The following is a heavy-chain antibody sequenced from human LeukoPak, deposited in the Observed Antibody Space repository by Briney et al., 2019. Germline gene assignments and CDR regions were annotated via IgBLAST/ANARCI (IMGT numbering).Heavy chain of an antibody. CDR2: ISYDGSNK. J-gene: IGHJ6*04. Sequence: GGSLRLSCSASGFTFSSYAMHWVRQAPGKGLEWVAVISYDGSNKYYADSVKGRFTISRDNSKNTLYLQMNSLRDEDTAVYYCARDLKARIAAAGTRYYYYYYGMDVWGKGTTVTVSS. V-gene: IGHV3-30*04. CDR3: ARDLKARIAAAGTRYYYYYYGMDV. D-gene: IGHD6-13*01. CDR1: GFTFSSYA.